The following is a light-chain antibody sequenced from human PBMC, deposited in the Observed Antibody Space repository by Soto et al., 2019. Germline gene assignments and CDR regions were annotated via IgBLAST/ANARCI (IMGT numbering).Light chain of an antibody. J-gene: IGKJ1*01. CDR1: QGVSSN. CDR3: KQYNNWPPVT. V-gene: IGKV3D-15*01. Sequence: EIVMTQSPATLSVSPGERATLSCRASQGVSSNLAWYQQKPGQAPRLLIYGASIRATGIPARFSGSGSGTEFTLTISSLQSEDFAVYYCKQYNNWPPVTFGQGTKV. CDR2: GAS.